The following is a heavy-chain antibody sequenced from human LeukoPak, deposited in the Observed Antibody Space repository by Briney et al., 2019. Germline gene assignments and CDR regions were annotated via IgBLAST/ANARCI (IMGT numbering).Heavy chain of an antibody. V-gene: IGHV1-18*01. J-gene: IGHJ5*02. CDR3: ARATPDYDYVWGSYRYIFPKSPPWDWFDP. D-gene: IGHD3-16*02. CDR1: GYTFTSYA. CDR2: ISAYNGNT. Sequence: GASVKVSCKASGYTFTSYAMNWVRQAPGQGLEWMGWISAYNGNTNYAQKLQGRVTMTTDTSTSTAYMELRSLRSDDTAVYYCARATPDYDYVWGSYRYIFPKSPPWDWFDPWGQGTLVTVSS.